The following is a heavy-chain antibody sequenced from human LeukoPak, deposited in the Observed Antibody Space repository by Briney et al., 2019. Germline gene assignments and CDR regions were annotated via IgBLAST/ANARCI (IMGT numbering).Heavy chain of an antibody. V-gene: IGHV3-48*03. D-gene: IGHD5-18*01. Sequence: AVSLSLSWAASEVTSTIYELDWLRRAPGTGLYGDSYISSSGTTKYYTDSVKGRFTISRDNAKKSLYLQMNSLRAEDTAVYYCARGRVDSDGVFDYWGQGTLVTVSS. CDR1: EVTSTIYE. CDR3: ARGRVDSDGVFDY. J-gene: IGHJ4*02. CDR2: ISSSGTTK.